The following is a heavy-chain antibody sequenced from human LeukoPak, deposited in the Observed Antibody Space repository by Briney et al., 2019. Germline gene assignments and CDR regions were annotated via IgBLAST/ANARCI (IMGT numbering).Heavy chain of an antibody. D-gene: IGHD5-24*01. J-gene: IGHJ4*02. V-gene: IGHV3-23*01. CDR1: GFTFSGYG. Sequence: GGSLRLSCAASGFTFSGYGMRWVRQAPGKGLEWVSAIGGSGSRTYYADSVKGRFTISRDNSKNTLYLQMNSLRVEDTAVYYCAKPPDGYNSGAFGYWGQGTLVTVSS. CDR2: IGGSGSRT. CDR3: AKPPDGYNSGAFGY.